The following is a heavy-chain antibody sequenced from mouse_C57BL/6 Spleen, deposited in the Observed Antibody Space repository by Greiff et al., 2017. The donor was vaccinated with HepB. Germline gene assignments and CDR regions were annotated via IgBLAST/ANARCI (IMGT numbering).Heavy chain of an antibody. V-gene: IGHV1-82*01. J-gene: IGHJ4*01. D-gene: IGHD1-2*01. CDR2: IYPGDGDT. CDR3: ARGGEYGHAMDY. Sequence: QVQLQQSGPELVKPGASVKISCKASGYAFSSSWMNWVKQRPGKGLEWIGRIYPGDGDTNYNGKFKGKATLTADKSSSTAYMQLSSLTSEDSAVYFCARGGEYGHAMDYWGQGTSVTVSS. CDR1: GYAFSSSW.